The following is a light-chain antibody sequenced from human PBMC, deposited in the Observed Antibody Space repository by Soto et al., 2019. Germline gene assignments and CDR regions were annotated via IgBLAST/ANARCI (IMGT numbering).Light chain of an antibody. Sequence: QPVLTQPASVSGSPGQSITISCAGTTSDVAYYDLVSWYQQHPGRAPKLLIYEVDKRPSGISVRFSGSKSGATASLTISGLLPEDEAVYFCCTYAGHVPKFGGGTKLTVL. CDR2: EVD. J-gene: IGLJ2*01. CDR3: CTYAGHVPK. CDR1: TSDVAYYDL. V-gene: IGLV2-23*02.